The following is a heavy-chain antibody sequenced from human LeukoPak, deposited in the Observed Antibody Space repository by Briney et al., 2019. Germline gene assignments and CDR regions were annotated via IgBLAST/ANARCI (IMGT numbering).Heavy chain of an antibody. D-gene: IGHD4-17*01. CDR3: ARTMLVDGDAFDP. J-gene: IGHJ5*02. CDR2: ISDSGTTI. CDR1: GFTVSSNY. V-gene: IGHV3-11*01. Sequence: PGGSLRLSCAASGFTVSSNYMSWVRQAPGKGLEWVSYISDSGTTIYYADSVKGRFTISRDNAKNSLYLQMDSPRAEDTAVYYCARTMLVDGDAFDPWGQGTLVTVSS.